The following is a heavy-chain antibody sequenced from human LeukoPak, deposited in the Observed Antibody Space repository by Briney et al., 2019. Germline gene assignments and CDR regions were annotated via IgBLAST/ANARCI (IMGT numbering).Heavy chain of an antibody. CDR2: INTDGTTT. CDR3: TRGYCSGGSCYSGPGY. Sequence: GGSLRLSCAASGFTFSSYWMHWVRQVPGKGLVWVSRINTDGTTTNYADSVQGRFTVSRDNAKNTLYLQMNSLTAEDTAVYSCTRGYCSGGSCYSGPGYWGQGTLVTVSS. D-gene: IGHD2-15*01. CDR1: GFTFSSYW. J-gene: IGHJ4*02. V-gene: IGHV3-74*01.